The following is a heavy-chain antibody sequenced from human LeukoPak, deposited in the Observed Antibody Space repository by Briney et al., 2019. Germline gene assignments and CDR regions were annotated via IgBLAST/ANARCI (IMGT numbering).Heavy chain of an antibody. Sequence: GGSLRLSCVGSGFTLSSYWMSWVRQAPGKGLEWVANMNQDGSDKNYVDSVKGRFTISRDNAKNSLYLQMNSLRAEDTGVYYCARESTEERPGYWGQGTLVTVSS. J-gene: IGHJ1*01. D-gene: IGHD4-17*01. CDR3: ARESTEERPGY. CDR1: GFTLSSYW. V-gene: IGHV3-7*01. CDR2: MNQDGSDK.